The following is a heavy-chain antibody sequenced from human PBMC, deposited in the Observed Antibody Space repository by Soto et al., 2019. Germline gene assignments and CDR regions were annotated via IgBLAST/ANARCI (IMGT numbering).Heavy chain of an antibody. V-gene: IGHV1-3*01. Sequence: QVQLVQSGAEVKKPGASVKVSCRASGYTFASYAMHWVRQAPGQRLGWMGWINAGSGHTKYSQKFQGRVTITRDTSAITAYMELSSLRSEDTAVYYCARGSRPAAIEDYFYYDMDVWGQGTTVTVSS. CDR1: GYTFASYA. D-gene: IGHD2-2*01. CDR3: ARGSRPAAIEDYFYYDMDV. CDR2: INAGSGHT. J-gene: IGHJ6*02.